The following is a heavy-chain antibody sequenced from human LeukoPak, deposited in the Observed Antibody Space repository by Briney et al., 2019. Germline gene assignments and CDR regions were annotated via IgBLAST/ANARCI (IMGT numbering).Heavy chain of an antibody. CDR1: GGSVSSSH. J-gene: IGHJ4*02. CDR3: TRGYYEPFDR. Sequence: SETLSLNCTVSGGSVSSSHWNWIRQPPGKGLEWIGNVDDSGSTKYNPSLRSRVTMSLDTSNNQFSLKLRSVTASDTALYYCTRGYYEPFDRWGQGTLVTVSS. D-gene: IGHD3-22*01. V-gene: IGHV4-59*02. CDR2: VDDSGST.